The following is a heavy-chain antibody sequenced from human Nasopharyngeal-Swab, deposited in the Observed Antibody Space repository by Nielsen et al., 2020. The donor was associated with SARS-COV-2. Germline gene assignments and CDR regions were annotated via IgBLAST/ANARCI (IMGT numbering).Heavy chain of an antibody. D-gene: IGHD2-2*01. CDR1: GFSHSTSGEG. CDR3: AHRPGVGYCSSTSCYVWFDP. V-gene: IGHV2-5*02. J-gene: IGHJ5*02. Sequence: SGATLVKPTQTLTLTCTFSGFSHSTSGEGMGWSRQPPGKAREGQALIYWDDDKRYSPSLKSRLTITKDTSKNQVVLTMTNMDPVDTATYYCAHRPGVGYCSSTSCYVWFDPWGQGTLVTVSS. CDR2: IYWDDDK.